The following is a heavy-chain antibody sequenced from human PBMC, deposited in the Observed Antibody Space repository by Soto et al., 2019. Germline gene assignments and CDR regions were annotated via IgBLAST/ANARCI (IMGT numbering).Heavy chain of an antibody. Sequence: AASVKVSCKASGYTFTSYGISWVRQAPGQGLEWMGWISAYNGNTNYAQKLQGRVTMTTDTSTSTAYMELRSLRSDDTAVYYCAREGGYYDSSGYYGYWGQGTLVTVSS. CDR1: GYTFTSYG. CDR2: ISAYNGNT. D-gene: IGHD3-22*01. J-gene: IGHJ4*02. CDR3: AREGGYYDSSGYYGY. V-gene: IGHV1-18*01.